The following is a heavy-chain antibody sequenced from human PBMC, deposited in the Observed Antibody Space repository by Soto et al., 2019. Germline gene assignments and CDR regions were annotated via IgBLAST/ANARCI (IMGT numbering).Heavy chain of an antibody. Sequence: GGSLRLSCAASGFTFSSYGMHWVRQVPDKGMEWVAVISYGGSNKYYADSVKGRFTISRDNAKNSLYLQMNSLRVEDTAAYFCARGDYYDTSGPFSDAFDIWGQGTMVTVSS. J-gene: IGHJ3*02. V-gene: IGHV3-30*03. CDR2: ISYGGSNK. D-gene: IGHD3-22*01. CDR3: ARGDYYDTSGPFSDAFDI. CDR1: GFTFSSYG.